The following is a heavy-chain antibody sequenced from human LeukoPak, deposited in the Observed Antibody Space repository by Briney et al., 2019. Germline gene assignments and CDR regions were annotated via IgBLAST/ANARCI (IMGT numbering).Heavy chain of an antibody. V-gene: IGHV1-2*02. D-gene: IGHD1-26*01. CDR2: INPNSGGT. CDR1: GYTFTSYD. Sequence: ASVKVSCKASGYTFTSYDINWLRQATGQGLEWMGWINPNSGGTNYAQKFQGRVTMTRDTSISTAYMELSRLRSDDTAVYYCARDRMGAILRMDVWGQGTTVTVSS. CDR3: ARDRMGAILRMDV. J-gene: IGHJ6*02.